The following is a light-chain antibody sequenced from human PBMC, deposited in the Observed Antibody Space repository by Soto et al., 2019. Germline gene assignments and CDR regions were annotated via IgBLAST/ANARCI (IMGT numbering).Light chain of an antibody. CDR1: QTVGSTY. CDR3: QHYGSSPWT. V-gene: IGKV3D-20*01. CDR2: DTS. Sequence: EIVLTQSPATLSLSPGERATLSCGASQTVGSTYLAWYHQNPGLAPRLLIYDTSSRATGIPDRFSGSGSGTDFTLTISRLEPEDFAVYSCQHYGSSPWTFGQGAKVEIK. J-gene: IGKJ1*01.